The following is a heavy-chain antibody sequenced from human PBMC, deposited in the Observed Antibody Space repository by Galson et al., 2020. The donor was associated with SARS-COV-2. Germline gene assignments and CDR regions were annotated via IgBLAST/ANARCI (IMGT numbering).Heavy chain of an antibody. CDR1: GFTFSSYA. D-gene: IGHD3-10*01. J-gene: IGHJ5*02. CDR3: ASELLWFGES. CDR2: ISYDGSNK. Sequence: GESLKISCAASGFTFSSYAMHWVRQAPGKGLEWVAVISYDGSNKYYSDSVKGRFTISRDNSKNTLYLQMNSLRAEDTAVYYCASELLWFGESWGQGTQVTVSS. V-gene: IGHV3-30*04.